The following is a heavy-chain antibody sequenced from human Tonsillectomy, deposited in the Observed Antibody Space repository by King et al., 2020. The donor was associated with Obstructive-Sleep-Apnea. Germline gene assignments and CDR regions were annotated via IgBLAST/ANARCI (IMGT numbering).Heavy chain of an antibody. Sequence: VQLVESGGGLVKPGGSLRLSCAASGFTFSSYSMNWVRQAPGKGLEWVSSISSSTIYLYYPDSVKSRFTLSRDNAKNSLHLQMTCRRAEDTAVYYCARGFDYGGNRFDYWGQGTLVTVSS. J-gene: IGHJ4*02. V-gene: IGHV3-21*01. D-gene: IGHD4-23*01. CDR2: ISSSTIYL. CDR3: ARGFDYGGNRFDY. CDR1: GFTFSSYS.